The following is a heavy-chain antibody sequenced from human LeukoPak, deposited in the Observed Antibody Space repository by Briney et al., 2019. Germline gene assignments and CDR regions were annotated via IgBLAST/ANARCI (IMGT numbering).Heavy chain of an antibody. CDR2: IWYDGSNK. CDR3: ARDFRRGCIKSGALDY. Sequence: TGGSLRLSCAASGFTFSSYGMHWVRQAPGKGLEWVAVIWYDGSNKYYADSVKGRFTISRDNSKNTLYLQMNSLRAEDTAVYCCARDFRRGCIKSGALDYWGQGTLVTVSS. D-gene: IGHD2-8*01. V-gene: IGHV3-33*01. CDR1: GFTFSSYG. J-gene: IGHJ4*02.